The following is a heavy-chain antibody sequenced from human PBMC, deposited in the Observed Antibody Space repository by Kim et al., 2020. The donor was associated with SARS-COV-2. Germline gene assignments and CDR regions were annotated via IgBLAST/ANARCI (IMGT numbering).Heavy chain of an antibody. CDR3: ARDRGFRFGDFDY. CDR1: GGSISSSSYY. J-gene: IGHJ4*02. D-gene: IGHD3-10*01. Sequence: SETLSLTCTVSGGSISSSSYYWGWIRQPPGKGLEWIGSIYYSGSTYYNPYLKSRVTISVDTSKNQFSLKLSSVTAADTAVYYCARDRGFRFGDFDYWGQGTLVTVSS. V-gene: IGHV4-39*07. CDR2: IYYSGST.